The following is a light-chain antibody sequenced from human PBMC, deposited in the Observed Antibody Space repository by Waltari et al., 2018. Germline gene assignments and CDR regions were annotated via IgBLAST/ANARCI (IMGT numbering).Light chain of an antibody. J-gene: IGLJ3*02. CDR1: TRDLVDYNY. CDR2: EVI. CDR3: FSYTTSSTWV. Sequence: HSALTQPASVSASPGQSITISCTGATRDLVDYNYVSLYQQHPDKAPRLMIYEVINRPSGVSNRFSGSKSGNTASLTISGLQAEDEADYYCFSYTTSSTWVFGGGTKLTVL. V-gene: IGLV2-14*01.